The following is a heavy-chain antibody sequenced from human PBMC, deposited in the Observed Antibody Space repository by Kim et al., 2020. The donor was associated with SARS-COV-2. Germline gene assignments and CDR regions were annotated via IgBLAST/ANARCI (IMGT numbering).Heavy chain of an antibody. V-gene: IGHV1-8*01. CDR2: MNPNSGNT. D-gene: IGHD3-10*01. CDR1: GYTFTSYD. CDR3: ARGRLLWFGELRNWFDP. Sequence: ASVKVSCKASGYTFTSYDINWVRQATGQGLEWMGWMNPNSGNTGYAQKFQGRVTMTRNTSISTAYMELSSLRSEDTAVYYCARGRLLWFGELRNWFDPWGQGTLVTVS. J-gene: IGHJ5*02.